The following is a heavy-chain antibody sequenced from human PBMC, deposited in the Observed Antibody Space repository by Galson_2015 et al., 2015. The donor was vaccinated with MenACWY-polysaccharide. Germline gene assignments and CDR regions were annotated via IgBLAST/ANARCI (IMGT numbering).Heavy chain of an antibody. J-gene: IGHJ3*02. CDR2: IQYDGSKI. D-gene: IGHD6-13*01. Sequence: SLRLSCAASGSRFSNSGMHWVRQAPGKGLEWVAVIQYDGSKIVYADSVKGRFTISRDNSKNTLFLEMNSLGAEDTAVYYCAREGSRIVFHAFDTWGRGTRVTASS. V-gene: IGHV3-33*01. CDR1: GSRFSNSG. CDR3: AREGSRIVFHAFDT.